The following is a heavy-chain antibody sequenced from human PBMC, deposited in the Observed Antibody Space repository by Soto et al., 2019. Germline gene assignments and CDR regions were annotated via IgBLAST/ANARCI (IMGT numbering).Heavy chain of an antibody. Sequence: AETLSLTCAVSVASITTYYWSWSRQPPGKGLEWIGSISYSGSTKYNPSLESRVMISLDTSKNQFSLRLTSVTAADTALYYCARDWDSSGLFDPWGQGALVTVSS. V-gene: IGHV4-59*01. D-gene: IGHD3-10*01. J-gene: IGHJ5*02. CDR1: VASITTYY. CDR2: ISYSGST. CDR3: ARDWDSSGLFDP.